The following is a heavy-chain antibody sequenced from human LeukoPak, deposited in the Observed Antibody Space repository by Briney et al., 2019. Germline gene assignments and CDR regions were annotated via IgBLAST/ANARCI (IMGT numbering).Heavy chain of an antibody. CDR1: GGSISSGSYY. J-gene: IGHJ4*02. Sequence: SETLSLTCTVSGGSISSGSYYWSWIRRPAGKGLEWIGRIYTTGITNYNPSLKSRVTMSVDTSKNQFSLKLSSVTAADTAVYYCARVGTDFWSGYTPYFDYWGQGTLVTVSS. CDR3: ARVGTDFWSGYTPYFDY. V-gene: IGHV4-61*02. CDR2: IYTTGIT. D-gene: IGHD3-3*01.